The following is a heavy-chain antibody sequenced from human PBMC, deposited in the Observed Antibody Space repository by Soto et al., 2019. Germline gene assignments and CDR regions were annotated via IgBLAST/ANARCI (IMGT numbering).Heavy chain of an antibody. Sequence: ASVKVSCKASGYTFGNFGINWVRQAPGQGLEWMGWITPYNGNANYAQKHQDRLTITTDTSTNTAYLELRSLRSDDTAVYFCARARMYSGAYHDYWGQGTLVTVSS. D-gene: IGHD1-26*01. CDR3: ARARMYSGAYHDY. J-gene: IGHJ4*02. CDR1: GYTFGNFG. CDR2: ITPYNGNA. V-gene: IGHV1-18*04.